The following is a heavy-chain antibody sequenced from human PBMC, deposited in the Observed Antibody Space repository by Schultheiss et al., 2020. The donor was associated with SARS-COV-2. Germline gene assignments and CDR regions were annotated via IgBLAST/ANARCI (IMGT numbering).Heavy chain of an antibody. D-gene: IGHD5-24*01. CDR2: IYYSGIT. CDR1: GGSISSSSYY. J-gene: IGHJ4*02. Sequence: SQTLSLTCTVSGGSISSSSYYWGWIRQPPGKGLEWIGYIYYSGITNYNPSLKSRVTISADTSKKQFYLKLSSVTAADTAVYYCASPRDARYWGQGTLVTVSS. CDR3: ASPRDARY. V-gene: IGHV4-61*05.